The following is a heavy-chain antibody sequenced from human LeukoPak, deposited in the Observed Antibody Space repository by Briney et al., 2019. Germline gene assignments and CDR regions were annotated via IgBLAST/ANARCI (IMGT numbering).Heavy chain of an antibody. Sequence: GGSLRLSCAASGFTFSSYWMNWARQAPGKGLEWVSSISSSSSYIYYADSVKGRFTISRDNAKNSLYLQMNSLRAEDTAVYYCASDSPGYDSGSYFAYWGQGTLVTVSS. CDR2: ISSSSSYI. J-gene: IGHJ4*02. V-gene: IGHV3-21*01. D-gene: IGHD2-15*01. CDR3: ASDSPGYDSGSYFAY. CDR1: GFTFSSYW.